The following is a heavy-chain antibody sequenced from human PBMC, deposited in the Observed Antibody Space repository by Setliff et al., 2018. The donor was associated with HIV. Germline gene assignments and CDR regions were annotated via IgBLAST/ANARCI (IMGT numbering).Heavy chain of an antibody. D-gene: IGHD2-2*01. Sequence: SETLSLTCAVSGGSISSSNWWSWVRQPPGKGLEWIGEIYHSGSTNYNPTLNSRVTMSVDTSRDQFSLKLSSVTAADTAVYYCARARGRAQLSYYFDYWGQGRLVTVSS. CDR1: GGSISSSNW. J-gene: IGHJ4*02. CDR2: IYHSGST. V-gene: IGHV4-4*02. CDR3: ARARGRAQLSYYFDY.